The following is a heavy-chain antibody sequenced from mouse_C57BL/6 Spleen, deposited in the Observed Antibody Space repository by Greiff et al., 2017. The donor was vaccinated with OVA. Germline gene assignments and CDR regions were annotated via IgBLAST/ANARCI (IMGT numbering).Heavy chain of an antibody. V-gene: IGHV1-55*01. J-gene: IGHJ1*03. CDR3: SLTTVVGRGYFDV. CDR1: GYTFTSYW. CDR2: IYPVSGST. D-gene: IGHD1-1*01. Sequence: VQLVESGAELVKPGASVKMSCKASGYTFTSYWITWVKQRPGQGLEWIGDIYPVSGSTNYNEKFKSKATLTVDTSSSTAYMQLSSLTSEDSAVYYCSLTTVVGRGYFDVWGTGTTVTVSS.